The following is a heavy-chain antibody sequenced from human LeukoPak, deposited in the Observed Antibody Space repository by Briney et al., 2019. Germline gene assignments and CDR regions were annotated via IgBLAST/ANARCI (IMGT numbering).Heavy chain of an antibody. D-gene: IGHD3-9*01. Sequence: PGGSLRLSCAASGFTFSSYAMSWVRQAPGKGLEWVSAISGSGGSTYYADSVKGRFTISRDNAKNSLYLQMNSLRAEDTAVYYCARNVLRYFDWLWAFDIWGQGTMVTVSS. CDR3: ARNVLRYFDWLWAFDI. V-gene: IGHV3-23*01. CDR2: ISGSGGST. CDR1: GFTFSSYA. J-gene: IGHJ3*02.